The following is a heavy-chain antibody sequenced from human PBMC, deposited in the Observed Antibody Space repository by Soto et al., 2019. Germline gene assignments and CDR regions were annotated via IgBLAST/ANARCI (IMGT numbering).Heavy chain of an antibody. CDR3: ARDYGDDYPGREGFDY. D-gene: IGHD4-17*01. CDR2: IKQDGSEK. V-gene: IGHV3-7*01. J-gene: IGHJ4*02. Sequence: PGGSLRLSCAASGFTFSSYWMSWVRQAPGKGLEWVANIKQDGSEKYYVDSVKGRFTISRDNAKNSLYLQMNSLRAEDTAVYYCARDYGDDYPGREGFDYWGQGTLVTVSS. CDR1: GFTFSSYW.